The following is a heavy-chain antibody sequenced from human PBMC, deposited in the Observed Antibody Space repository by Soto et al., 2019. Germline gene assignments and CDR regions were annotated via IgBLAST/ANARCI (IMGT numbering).Heavy chain of an antibody. CDR3: ARHYLQSDFDS. Sequence: SETRSLTCTVSRGSFSSSNYYWGWIRQPPGKGLEWIGSVYFTGSTYYNPSLKNRLTISLDTSKNHFSLKLTSVTAAETALYFCARHYLQSDFDSWGQGTLVTVSS. CDR1: RGSFSSSNYY. V-gene: IGHV4-39*01. D-gene: IGHD4-4*01. J-gene: IGHJ4*02. CDR2: VYFTGST.